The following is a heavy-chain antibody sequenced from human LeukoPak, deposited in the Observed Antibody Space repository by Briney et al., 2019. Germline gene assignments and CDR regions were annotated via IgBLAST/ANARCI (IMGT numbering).Heavy chain of an antibody. CDR1: GGSISSRGFF. V-gene: IGHV4-39*01. CDR2: VYYGGVT. D-gene: IGHD2-15*01. J-gene: IGHJ5*02. Sequence: SETLSLTCTASGGSISSRGFFWGCIRQPPGKGPEWIGSVYYGGVTYYNRSFQSRVTMSLDKSTNRFSLRLSSVTAADTAVSYCARLSCSDADRPTLPYNHFDPWGQGTLVIVST. CDR3: ARLSCSDADRPTLPYNHFDP.